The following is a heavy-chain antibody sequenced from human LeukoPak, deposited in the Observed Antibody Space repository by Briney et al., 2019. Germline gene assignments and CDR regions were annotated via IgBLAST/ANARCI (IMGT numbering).Heavy chain of an antibody. V-gene: IGHV3-23*01. CDR3: ARAYNSILGTPAKYFFDS. CDR1: GFTFSSYA. Sequence: PGGSLRLSCAASGFTFSSYAMSWVRQAPGKGLEWVSAISGSGSSIHYADSVKGRFTISRDNAKKSLYLQVNSLRDEDTAVYYRARAYNSILGTPAKYFFDSWGQGTLVTVSS. D-gene: IGHD2-21*01. J-gene: IGHJ4*02. CDR2: ISGSGSSI.